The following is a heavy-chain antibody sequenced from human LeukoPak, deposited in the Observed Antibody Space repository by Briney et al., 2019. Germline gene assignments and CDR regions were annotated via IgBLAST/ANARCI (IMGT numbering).Heavy chain of an antibody. D-gene: IGHD3-22*01. J-gene: IGHJ4*02. Sequence: ASVKVSCKASGYTFIDYYIHWVRQAPGQGLEWMGWINPNSGGTDYAQKFQGRVAMTRDTSISTAYMELSRLRSDDTAVYYCARDPTRYYYDSSGYDPSYFDYWGQGTLVTVSS. CDR1: GYTFIDYY. V-gene: IGHV1-2*02. CDR2: INPNSGGT. CDR3: ARDPTRYYYDSSGYDPSYFDY.